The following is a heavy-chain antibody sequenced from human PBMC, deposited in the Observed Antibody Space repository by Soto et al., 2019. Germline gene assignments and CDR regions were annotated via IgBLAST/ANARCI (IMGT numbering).Heavy chain of an antibody. CDR3: ARSTGPLSVYYYGMDV. J-gene: IGHJ6*02. CDR2: IIPIFGTA. CDR1: GGTFSSYA. V-gene: IGHV1-69*13. D-gene: IGHD1-1*01. Sequence: SVKVSCKASGGTFSSYAISWVRQAPGQGLEWMGGIIPIFGTANYAQKFQGRVTITADEPTSTAYMELSSLRSEDTAVYYCARSTGPLSVYYYGMDVWGQGTTVTVSS.